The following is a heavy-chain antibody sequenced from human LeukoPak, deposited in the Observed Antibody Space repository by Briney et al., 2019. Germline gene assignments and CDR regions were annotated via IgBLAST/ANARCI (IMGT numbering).Heavy chain of an antibody. D-gene: IGHD3-3*01. CDR3: AREAVGRGRYYDFWGPYYYYYYYMDV. J-gene: IGHJ6*03. V-gene: IGHV4-39*07. CDR1: GGSISSGSYY. Sequence: PSDTVSLTCTVCGGSISSGSYYWSWSRQPPGKRVELIGDINHSGSTNYNLSLKSRVTISVDTSKTQFSLKLSSVTAADTAVYYCAREAVGRGRYYDFWGPYYYYYYYMDVWGKGTTVTVSS. CDR2: INHSGST.